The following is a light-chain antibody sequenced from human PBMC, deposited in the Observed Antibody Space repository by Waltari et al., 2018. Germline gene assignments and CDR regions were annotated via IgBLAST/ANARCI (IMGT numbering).Light chain of an antibody. Sequence: DIVMTQSPDSLAVSLGERATINCKSSQSVLYSSNNNNYLAWYQQKPGQSPKLLIYWASTRESGVPHRFSGSGSGADFTLTISNLQAEDVAVYYCQQYYSTPYTFGQGTRLEIK. V-gene: IGKV4-1*01. J-gene: IGKJ2*01. CDR3: QQYYSTPYT. CDR2: WAS. CDR1: QSVLYSSNNNNY.